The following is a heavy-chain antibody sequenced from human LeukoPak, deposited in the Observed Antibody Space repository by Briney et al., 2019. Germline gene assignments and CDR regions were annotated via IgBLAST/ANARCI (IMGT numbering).Heavy chain of an antibody. D-gene: IGHD6-13*01. V-gene: IGHV3-74*01. Sequence: GGSLRLSCAASGFTFSSYWMHWVRQAPGKGLVWVSRINSDGSSTSYADSVKGRFTISRDNAKNTLYLQMNSLRAEDTAVYYCARPLRLPVIAAAGTAFGYWGQGTLVTVSS. J-gene: IGHJ4*02. CDR2: INSDGSST. CDR3: ARPLRLPVIAAAGTAFGY. CDR1: GFTFSSYW.